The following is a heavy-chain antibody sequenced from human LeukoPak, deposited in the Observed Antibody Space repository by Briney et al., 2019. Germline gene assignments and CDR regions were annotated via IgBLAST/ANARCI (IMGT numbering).Heavy chain of an antibody. CDR3: AKWNSHGYYFDY. V-gene: IGHV3-30*18. CDR1: GFTFSSYG. D-gene: IGHD5-18*01. CDR2: ISYDGSNK. Sequence: TGGSLRLSCAASGFTFSSYGMHWVRQAPGKGLEWVAVISYDGSNKYYADSVKGRFTISRDNSKNTLYLQMNSLRAEDTAVYYCAKWNSHGYYFDYWGQGTLVTVSS. J-gene: IGHJ4*02.